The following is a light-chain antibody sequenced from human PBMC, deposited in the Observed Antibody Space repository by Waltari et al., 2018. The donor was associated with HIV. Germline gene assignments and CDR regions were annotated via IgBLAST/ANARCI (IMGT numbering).Light chain of an antibody. Sequence: QSVLTQPPSVSGAPGQRVTISCTGSSSNIGAGYDVHWYQQLPGTAPKPLIYGTTNRPSGVPDRFSGSKSGTSGSLAITGLQAEDEADYYCQSYDSSLIHVVFGGGTRLTVL. J-gene: IGLJ2*01. CDR3: QSYDSSLIHVV. V-gene: IGLV1-40*01. CDR1: SSNIGAGYD. CDR2: GTT.